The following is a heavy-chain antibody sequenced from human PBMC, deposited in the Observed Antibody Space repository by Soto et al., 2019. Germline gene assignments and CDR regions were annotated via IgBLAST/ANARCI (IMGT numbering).Heavy chain of an antibody. D-gene: IGHD7-27*01. J-gene: IGHJ4*02. CDR1: GGSFSGYY. Sequence: QVQLQQWGAGLLKPSETLSLTCAVYGGSFSGYYWYWIRQPPGKGLEWIEEINHSGSTNYNPSLKSRVTISVDTSKNQFSLKLSSVTAADTAVYYCARGWGRIFDYWGQGTLVTVSS. CDR3: ARGWGRIFDY. V-gene: IGHV4-34*01. CDR2: INHSGST.